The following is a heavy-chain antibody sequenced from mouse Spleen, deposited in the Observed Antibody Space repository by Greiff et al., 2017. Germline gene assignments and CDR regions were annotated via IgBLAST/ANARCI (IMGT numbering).Heavy chain of an antibody. J-gene: IGHJ1*03. D-gene: IGHD1-1*01. Sequence: QVQLQQSGAELVRPGASVTLSCKASGYTFTDYEMHWVKQTPVHGLEWIGAIDPETGGTAYNQKFKGKAILTADKSSSTAYMELRSLTSEDSAVYYCTRSYYGSSYEGYWYFDVWGTGTTVTVSS. V-gene: IGHV1-15*01. CDR3: TRSYYGSSYEGYWYFDV. CDR1: GYTFTDYE. CDR2: IDPETGGT.